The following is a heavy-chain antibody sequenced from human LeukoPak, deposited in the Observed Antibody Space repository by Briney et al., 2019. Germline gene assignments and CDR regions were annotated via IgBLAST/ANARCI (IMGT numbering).Heavy chain of an antibody. CDR1: GGTFSSYA. D-gene: IGHD3-10*01. V-gene: IGHV1-69*13. J-gene: IGHJ6*02. CDR2: IIPIFGTA. CDR3: ARYVMGSGSYWSYYYGMDV. Sequence: GASVNVSCKGSGGTFSSYAISWVRQAPGQGLEWMGGIIPIFGTANYAQKFQGRVTITADESTSTAYMELSSLRSEDTAVYYCARYVMGSGSYWSYYYGMDVWGQGTAVTVSS.